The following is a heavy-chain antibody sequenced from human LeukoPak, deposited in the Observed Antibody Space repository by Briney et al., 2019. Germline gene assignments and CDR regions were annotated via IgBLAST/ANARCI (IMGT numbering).Heavy chain of an antibody. CDR2: INAGNGNT. J-gene: IGHJ4*02. Sequence: HRASVKVSCKASGYTFTSYAMHWVRQAPGQRLEWMGWINAGNGNTKYSQEFQGRVTITRDKSTSTAYMELSSLRSEDTAVYYCARTGWYYYDSSGSVGIFDYWGQGTLVTVSS. CDR1: GYTFTSYA. CDR3: ARTGWYYYDSSGSVGIFDY. V-gene: IGHV1-3*03. D-gene: IGHD3-22*01.